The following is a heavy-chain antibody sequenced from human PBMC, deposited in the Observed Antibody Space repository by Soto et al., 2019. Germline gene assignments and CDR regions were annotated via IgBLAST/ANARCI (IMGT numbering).Heavy chain of an antibody. CDR2: TNTGDTT. D-gene: IGHD1-26*01. CDR3: AKGDGFILAV. V-gene: IGHV3-53*02. J-gene: IGHJ6*02. Sequence: EVQVLGTGGGLIQPGGSLRLSCAASGFTVNSNYMSWVRQAPGEGLQWVSITNTGDTTYYADSVKGRFTVSRDNSKNTLYLQMNSLRAEDTAVYYCAKGDGFILAVWGQGTTVSVSS. CDR1: GFTVNSNY.